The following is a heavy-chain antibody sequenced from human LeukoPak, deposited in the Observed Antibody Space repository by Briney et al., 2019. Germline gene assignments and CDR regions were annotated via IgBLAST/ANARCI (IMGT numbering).Heavy chain of an antibody. CDR1: GFTFSGYS. J-gene: IGHJ4*02. CDR2: FGTRSTSI. V-gene: IGHV3-21*01. Sequence: GGSLRLSCTASGFTFSGYSMNWIRQAPGKGLEWVSSFGTRSTSIYHAGSVKGRFAISRDSAENSLYLQMNSLRAEDTALYYCAREVSEGFDFWGQGTLVTVSS. D-gene: IGHD3-22*01. CDR3: AREVSEGFDF.